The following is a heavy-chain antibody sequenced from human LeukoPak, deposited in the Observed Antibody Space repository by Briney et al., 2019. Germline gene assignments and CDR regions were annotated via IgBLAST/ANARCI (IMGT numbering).Heavy chain of an antibody. CDR2: IYHSGST. V-gene: IGHV4-30-2*01. CDR1: GGSISSGGYS. CDR3: ARARVVTAYYFDY. D-gene: IGHD4-23*01. J-gene: IGHJ4*02. Sequence: PSQTLSLTCAVSGGSISSGGYSWSWIRQPPGKGLGWIGYIYHSGSTYYNPSLKSRVTISVDRSKNQFSLKLSSVTAADTAVYYCARARVVTAYYFDYWGQGTLVTVSS.